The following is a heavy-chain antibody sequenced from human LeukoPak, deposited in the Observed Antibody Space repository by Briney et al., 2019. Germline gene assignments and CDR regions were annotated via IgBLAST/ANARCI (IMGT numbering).Heavy chain of an antibody. V-gene: IGHV5-10-1*01. Sequence: GESLKISCKGSGYRFINFWIGWVRQMPGKGLEWMGRIDPSDSYTNYSPSFQGHVTISADKSISTAYLQWSSLKASDTAMYYCARRSSSSWYYYYGMDVWGQGTTVTVSS. J-gene: IGHJ6*02. D-gene: IGHD6-13*01. CDR2: IDPSDSYT. CDR3: ARRSSSSWYYYYGMDV. CDR1: GYRFINFW.